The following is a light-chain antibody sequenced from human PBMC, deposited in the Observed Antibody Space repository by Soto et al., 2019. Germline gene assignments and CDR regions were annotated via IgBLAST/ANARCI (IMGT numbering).Light chain of an antibody. J-gene: IGLJ2*01. CDR3: CSYAGSSTLV. V-gene: IGLV2-23*02. CDR2: EVN. Sequence: QSALTQPASLSGSPGQSITISCTGTSSDIGAYDYVSWFQQHPGKAPKLMISEVNNRPSGVSNRFSCSKSGNTASLTISGLQAEDEADYYCCSYAGSSTLVFGGGTKLTVL. CDR1: SSDIGAYDY.